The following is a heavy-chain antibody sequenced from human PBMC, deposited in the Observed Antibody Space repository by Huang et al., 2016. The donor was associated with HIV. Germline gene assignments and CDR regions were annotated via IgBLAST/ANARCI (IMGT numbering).Heavy chain of an antibody. CDR1: GFTFSAYW. D-gene: IGHD2-15*01. Sequence: EVQLVESGGGLIQPGGSLTLSCAASGFTFSAYWVHWVRLVPGKGLVGVLRIKSDAIYTNYAGSVKGRFTIFRDNAKSTLYLQMNSLRVEDAAVYYCARSRRGGSSLSYFYYLDVWGKGTTVTVSS. CDR2: IKSDAIYT. V-gene: IGHV3-74*01. J-gene: IGHJ6*03. CDR3: ARSRRGGSSLSYFYYLDV.